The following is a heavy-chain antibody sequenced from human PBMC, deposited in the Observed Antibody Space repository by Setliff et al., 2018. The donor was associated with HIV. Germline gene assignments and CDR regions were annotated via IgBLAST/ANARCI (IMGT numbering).Heavy chain of an antibody. CDR1: GDTLSSYS. J-gene: IGHJ4*02. V-gene: IGHV1-69*10. CDR2: IIPLVGLA. Sequence: SVKVSCKASGDTLSSYSISWVRQAPGQGLEWVGAIIPLVGLADYAQKFQGRLTLTGDESTNTVYMELSSLRSDDTAVYYCATYHYYDSSAYYIDLYYLDYWGQGTLVTVSS. CDR3: ATYHYYDSSAYYIDLYYLDY. D-gene: IGHD3-22*01.